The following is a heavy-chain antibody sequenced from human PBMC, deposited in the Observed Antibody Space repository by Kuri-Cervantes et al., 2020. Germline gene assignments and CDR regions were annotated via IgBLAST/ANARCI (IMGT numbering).Heavy chain of an antibody. Sequence: LSLTCAASGVTFSSYAIHWVRQAPGKGLEWVAVISYDGSNKYYADSVKGRFTISRDNSKNSLYLQMNSLRDEDTAVYYCARGMVLLWFGELTGNWFDPWGQGTLVTVSS. J-gene: IGHJ5*02. CDR1: GVTFSSYA. CDR2: ISYDGSNK. D-gene: IGHD3-10*01. CDR3: ARGMVLLWFGELTGNWFDP. V-gene: IGHV3-30-3*01.